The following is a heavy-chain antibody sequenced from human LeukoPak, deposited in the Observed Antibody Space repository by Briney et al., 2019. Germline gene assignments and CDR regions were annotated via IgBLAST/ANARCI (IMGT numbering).Heavy chain of an antibody. J-gene: IGHJ4*02. CDR2: IYHSGST. CDR1: GGSISSSSYY. Sequence: SETLSLTCTVSGGSISSSSYYWGWIRQPPEKGLEWIGSIYHSGSTYYNPSLKSRVTISMDTSKNQFSLKLTSVTAADTAVYYCAGPSTRGYAYGRSDFDSWGQGTLVTVSS. CDR3: AGPSTRGYAYGRSDFDS. V-gene: IGHV4-39*07. D-gene: IGHD5-18*01.